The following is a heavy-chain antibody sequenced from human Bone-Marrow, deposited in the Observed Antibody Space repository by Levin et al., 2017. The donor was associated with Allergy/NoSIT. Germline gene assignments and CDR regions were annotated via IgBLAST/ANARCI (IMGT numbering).Heavy chain of an antibody. CDR3: ARDRLPRSDSSAYLGWFDP. J-gene: IGHJ5*02. D-gene: IGHD3-22*01. Sequence: SETLSLTCAVSGGSVSSGGLSWSWIRQPPGKGLEWIGYIYHSGSTYYNPSLKSRVIISVDTSKNEVSLKLASVTAADTAVYYCARDRLPRSDSSAYLGWFDPWGQGILVTVSS. CDR1: GGSVSSGGLS. CDR2: IYHSGST. V-gene: IGHV4-30-2*01.